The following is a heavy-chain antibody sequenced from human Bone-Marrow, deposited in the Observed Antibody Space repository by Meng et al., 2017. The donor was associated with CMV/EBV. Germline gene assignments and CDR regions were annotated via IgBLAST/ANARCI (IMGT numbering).Heavy chain of an antibody. D-gene: IGHD3-10*01. CDR1: GFTFSSYA. V-gene: IGHV3/OR16-10*01. J-gene: IGHJ4*02. CDR2: IGTGGGT. Sequence: GGSLRLSCAGSGFTFSSYAMHWVRQAPGKGLEWVSAIGTGGGTYYADSVKGRFTISRDNSKNTLYLQMNSLRAEDTAVYYCAKDDVYYYGSGSYQDYWGQGTLVTVSS. CDR3: AKDDVYYYGSGSYQDY.